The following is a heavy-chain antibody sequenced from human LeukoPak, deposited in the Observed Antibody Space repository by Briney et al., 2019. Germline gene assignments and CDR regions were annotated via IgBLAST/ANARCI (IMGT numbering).Heavy chain of an antibody. Sequence: SETLSLTCAVSGGSISSGGYSWSWIRQPPGKGLEWIGYIYHSGSTYYNPSLKSRVTISVDRSKNQFSLKLSSVTAADTAVYYCARVIGGYCSSTSCYGFNWFDPWGQGTLVTVSS. CDR3: ARVIGGYCSSTSCYGFNWFDP. D-gene: IGHD2-2*01. CDR2: IYHSGST. V-gene: IGHV4-30-2*01. J-gene: IGHJ5*02. CDR1: GGSISSGGYS.